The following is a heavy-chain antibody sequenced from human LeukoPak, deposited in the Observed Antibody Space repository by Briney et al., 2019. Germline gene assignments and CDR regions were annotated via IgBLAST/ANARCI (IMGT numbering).Heavy chain of an antibody. Sequence: SETLSLTCAVYGGSFSGYYWSWIRQPPGKGLEWIGEINHSGSTNYNPSLKSRVTISVDTSKNQFSLKLSSVTAADTAVHYCARATKRQLLGAFDIWGQGTMVTVSS. CDR3: ARATKRQLLGAFDI. CDR2: INHSGST. J-gene: IGHJ3*02. CDR1: GGSFSGYY. D-gene: IGHD1-1*01. V-gene: IGHV4-34*01.